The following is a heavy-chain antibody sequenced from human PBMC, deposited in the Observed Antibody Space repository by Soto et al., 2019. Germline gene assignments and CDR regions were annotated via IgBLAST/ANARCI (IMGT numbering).Heavy chain of an antibody. D-gene: IGHD2-2*01. CDR2: IYPGDSDT. Sequence: GESLKISWKGSGYSFTSYWIGWVRQMPGKGLELMVIIYPGDSDTRYSPSFQGQVTISADKSIRTAYLQWSSLKASDTAMYYCATHNCSSTSCYSYGMDXWGQGTTVTVS. CDR1: GYSFTSYW. V-gene: IGHV5-51*01. CDR3: ATHNCSSTSCYSYGMDX. J-gene: IGHJ6*02.